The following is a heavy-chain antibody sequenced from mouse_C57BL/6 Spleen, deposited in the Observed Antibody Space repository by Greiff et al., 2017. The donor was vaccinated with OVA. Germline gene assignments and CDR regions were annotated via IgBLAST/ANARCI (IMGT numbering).Heavy chain of an antibody. J-gene: IGHJ1*03. CDR3: ARGGVASYWYFDV. CDR2: ISNGGGST. Sequence: EVKLVESGGGLVQPGGSLKLSCAASGFTFSDYYMYWVRQTPEKRLEWVAYISNGGGSTYYPDTVKGRFTISRDNAKNTLYLQMSRLKSEDTAMYYCARGGVASYWYFDVWGTGTTVTVSS. CDR1: GFTFSDYY. D-gene: IGHD6-1*01. V-gene: IGHV5-12*01.